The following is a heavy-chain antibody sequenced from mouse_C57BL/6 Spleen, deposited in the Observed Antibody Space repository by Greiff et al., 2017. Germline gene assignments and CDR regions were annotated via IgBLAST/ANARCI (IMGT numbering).Heavy chain of an antibody. V-gene: IGHV1-80*01. J-gene: IGHJ4*01. D-gene: IGHD1-1*01. CDR3: AREYYGSRYYAMDY. Sequence: QVQLQQSGAELVKPGASVKISCTASGYAFSSYWMNWVKQRPGKGLEWIGQIYPGDGDTNYNGKFKGKATLTADKSSSSAYMQLSSLTSEDSAVYFSAREYYGSRYYAMDYWGQGTSVTVSS. CDR2: IYPGDGDT. CDR1: GYAFSSYW.